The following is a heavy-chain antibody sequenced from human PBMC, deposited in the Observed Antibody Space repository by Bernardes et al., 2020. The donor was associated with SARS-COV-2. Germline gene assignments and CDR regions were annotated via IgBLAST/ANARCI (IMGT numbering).Heavy chain of an antibody. CDR3: ARKVADARGGGLDV. D-gene: IGHD3-10*02. CDR1: GGSLTYYY. V-gene: IGHV4-59*08. CDR2: IYYRGET. Sequence: SETLSLTCTVSGGSLTYYYWTWIRQSPGKGLEWIGYIYYRGETNYNPSLKNRLTISIDMSTNQVSLNLKSVTAADTALYYCARKVADARGGGLDVWGKGTTVTVSS. J-gene: IGHJ6*04.